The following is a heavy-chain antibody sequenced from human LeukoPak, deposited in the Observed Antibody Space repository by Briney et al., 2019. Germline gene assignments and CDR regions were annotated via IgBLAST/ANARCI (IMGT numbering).Heavy chain of an antibody. CDR3: AKEREKEELQIFDY. CDR1: GFTFSSYG. J-gene: IGHJ4*02. V-gene: IGHV3-30*02. CDR2: IWYDGSNK. Sequence: PGGSLRLSCAASGFTFSSYGMHWVRQAPGKGLEWVAVIWYDGSNKYYADSVKGRFTISRDNSKNTLYLQMNSLRAEDTAVYYCAKEREKEELQIFDYWGQGTLVTVSS. D-gene: IGHD1-26*01.